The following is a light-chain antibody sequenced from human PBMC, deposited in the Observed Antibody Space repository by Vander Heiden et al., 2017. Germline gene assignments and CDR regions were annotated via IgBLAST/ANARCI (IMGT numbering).Light chain of an antibody. CDR3: KQFNSYSWT. CDR2: KAS. V-gene: IGKV1-5*03. Sequence: DIQMTQSPSTLSASVGDRVTITCRASQRISSWLAWYQQKPGKAPKLLIYKASNLESGVPSRFSGSGSGTEFTLTISSLQPDDFATYYCKQFNSYSWTFGQGTKVEIK. CDR1: QRISSW. J-gene: IGKJ1*01.